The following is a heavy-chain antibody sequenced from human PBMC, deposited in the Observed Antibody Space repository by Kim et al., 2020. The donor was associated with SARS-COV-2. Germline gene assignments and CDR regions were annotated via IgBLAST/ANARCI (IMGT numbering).Heavy chain of an antibody. CDR2: GIKI. V-gene: IGHV3-7*03. J-gene: IGHJ4*02. CDR3: AREWLL. Sequence: GIKILYVGSGRGRFTISRDDAKNSLYLQMNSLSAEDTAVYYCAREWLLWGQGTLVTVSS. D-gene: IGHD3-22*01.